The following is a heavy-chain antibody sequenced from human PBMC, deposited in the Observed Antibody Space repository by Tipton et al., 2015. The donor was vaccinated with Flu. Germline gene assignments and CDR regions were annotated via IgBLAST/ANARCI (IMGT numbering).Heavy chain of an antibody. CDR1: GDSIGSAYY. CDR3: ARQGVGTMGPDWFDP. Sequence: TLSLTCSVSGDSIGSAYYWGWVRQPPGQGLEWIGNIYQTGSTYYNPSLKSRVTMSVDTSKNQFSLRLSFVTAADTATYYCARQGVGTMGPDWFDPWGQGTLVTVSS. CDR2: IYQTGST. J-gene: IGHJ5*02. D-gene: IGHD3-10*01. V-gene: IGHV4-38-2*01.